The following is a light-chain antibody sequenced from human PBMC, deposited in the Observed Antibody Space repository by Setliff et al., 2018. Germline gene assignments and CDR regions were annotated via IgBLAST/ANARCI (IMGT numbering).Light chain of an antibody. CDR3: CAYTASTTYV. Sequence: QSALAQPASVSGSPGQSITISCSGTSNDVGAYDLVSWYQQHPGKVPKLIIFDVSTRPSGVSHRFSGSKSGNTASLTISGLQADDEADYYCCAYTASTTYVFVNGTKVTVL. V-gene: IGLV2-14*03. CDR1: SNDVGAYDL. CDR2: DVS. J-gene: IGLJ1*01.